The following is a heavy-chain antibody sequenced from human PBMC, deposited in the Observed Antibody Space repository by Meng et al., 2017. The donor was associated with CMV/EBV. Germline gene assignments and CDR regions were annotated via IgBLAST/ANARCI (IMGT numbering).Heavy chain of an antibody. D-gene: IGHD3-16*01. CDR3: ASFGYLVGGYGMDV. CDR2: IKQDGSEK. CDR1: GFTFSSYW. Sequence: GGSLRLSCAASGFTFSSYWMSWVRQAPGKGLEWVANIKQDGSEKYYVDSVKGRFTISRDNAKNSLYLQMNSLRAEDTAVYYCASFGYLVGGYGMDVWGQGTTVTVSS. J-gene: IGHJ6*02. V-gene: IGHV3-7*01.